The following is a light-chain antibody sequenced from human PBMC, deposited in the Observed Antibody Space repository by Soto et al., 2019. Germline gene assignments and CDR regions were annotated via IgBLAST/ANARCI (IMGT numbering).Light chain of an antibody. CDR2: DAS. CDR3: QKYENRPYN. J-gene: IGKJ3*01. CDR1: QDISKF. V-gene: IGKV1-33*01. Sequence: DIQMTQSPASRSASIGDRVSFTFQASQDISKFLNWYQHKPGQAPSLLIYDASKSHFGVPSRFSGSGSGTDLTFTISSLQPEDNATYYCQKYENRPYNFGPGTKVDI.